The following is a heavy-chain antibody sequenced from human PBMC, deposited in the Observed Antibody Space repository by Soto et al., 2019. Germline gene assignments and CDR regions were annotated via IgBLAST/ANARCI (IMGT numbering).Heavy chain of an antibody. V-gene: IGHV3-21*01. D-gene: IGHD3-3*01. CDR3: ARDPYDFWSGYQPHYYYYGMDV. Sequence: VGSLRLSCAASGFTFSSYSMNWVRQAPGKGLEWVSSSSSSSSYIYYADSVKGRFTISRDNAKNSLYLQMNSLRAEDTAVYYCARDPYDFWSGYQPHYYYYGMDVWGQGTTVTVSS. CDR2: SSSSSSYI. J-gene: IGHJ6*02. CDR1: GFTFSSYS.